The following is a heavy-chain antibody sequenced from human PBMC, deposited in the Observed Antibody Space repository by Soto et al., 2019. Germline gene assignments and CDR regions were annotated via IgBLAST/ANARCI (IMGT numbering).Heavy chain of an antibody. J-gene: IGHJ4*02. CDR2: ITPFNGNT. CDR1: GYTFTYRY. D-gene: IGHD1-20*01. CDR3: ARSRYDYYFDY. Sequence: ASVKASCKASGYTFTYRYLHWVRQAPGQALEWVGWITPFNGNTNYAQKFQDRVTITRDRSMSTAYMELSSLRSEDTAMYYCARSRYDYYFDYWGQGTLVTVSS. V-gene: IGHV1-45*02.